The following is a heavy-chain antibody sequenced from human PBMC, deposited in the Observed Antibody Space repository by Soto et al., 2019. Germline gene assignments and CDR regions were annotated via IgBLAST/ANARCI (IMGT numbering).Heavy chain of an antibody. V-gene: IGHV1-69*04. J-gene: IGHJ6*03. CDR2: IIPILGIA. CDR1: GGTFSSYT. D-gene: IGHD3-3*01. CDR3: AREFGEEYYDFWSGQIPGYMDV. Sequence: SVKVSCKASGGTFSSYTISWVRQAPGQGLEWMGRIIPILGIANYAQKFQGRVTITADKSTSTAYMELSSLRSEDTAVYYCAREFGEEYYDFWSGQIPGYMDVWGKGTTVTVSS.